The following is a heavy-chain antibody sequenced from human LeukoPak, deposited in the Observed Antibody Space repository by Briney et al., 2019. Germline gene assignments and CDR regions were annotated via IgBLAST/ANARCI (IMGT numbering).Heavy chain of an antibody. J-gene: IGHJ2*01. CDR2: IETSGNT. V-gene: IGHV4-4*07. CDR1: GGSISSYY. Sequence: SETLSLTCTVSGGSISSYYWSWIRQPAGKGLEWIGRIETSGNTNCKPSLKSRVTMSVDTSKNQFSLKLSSVTAADTAVYYCARVSSSWYQDWYFDLWGRGTLVTVSS. CDR3: ARVSSSWYQDWYFDL. D-gene: IGHD6-13*01.